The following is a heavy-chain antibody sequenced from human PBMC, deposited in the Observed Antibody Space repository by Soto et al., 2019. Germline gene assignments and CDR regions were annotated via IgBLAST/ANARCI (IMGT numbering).Heavy chain of an antibody. CDR2: ISGSGGST. J-gene: IGHJ3*02. V-gene: IGHV3-23*01. CDR1: GFTFSSYA. CDR3: AKGEPYVWGSSKAFDI. D-gene: IGHD3-16*01. Sequence: GGSLSLSCAASGFTFSSYAMSWVRQAPGKGLEWVSAISGSGGSTYYADSVKGRFTISRDNSKNTLYLQMNSLRAEDTAVYYCAKGEPYVWGSSKAFDIWGQGTMVTVSS.